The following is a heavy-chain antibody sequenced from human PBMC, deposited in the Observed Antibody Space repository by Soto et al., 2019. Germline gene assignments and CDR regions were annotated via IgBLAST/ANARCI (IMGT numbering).Heavy chain of an antibody. J-gene: IGHJ3*02. CDR1: GFTFSSYA. V-gene: IGHV3-30-3*01. D-gene: IGHD2-21*02. CDR2: ISYDGSNK. Sequence: LRLSCAASGFTFSSYAMHWVRQAPGKGLEWVAVISYDGSNKYYADSVKGRFTISRDNSKNTLYLQMNSLRAEDTAVYYCARTRSGDGVFDIWGQGTMVTVSS. CDR3: ARTRSGDGVFDI.